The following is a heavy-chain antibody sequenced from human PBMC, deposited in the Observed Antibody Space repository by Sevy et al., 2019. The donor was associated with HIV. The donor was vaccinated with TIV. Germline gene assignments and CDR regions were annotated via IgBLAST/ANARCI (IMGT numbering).Heavy chain of an antibody. J-gene: IGHJ3*02. CDR2: IRSSGSTI. CDR3: ASDGLLGAFDI. CDR1: GFTFSDYY. V-gene: IGHV3-11*01. Sequence: EGSLRLSCAASGFTFSDYYMSWIRQAPGKGLEWVSYIRSSGSTIYYADSVKGRFTISRDNAKNSLYLQLNSLRAEDTAVYYCASDGLLGAFDIWGQGTMVTVSS. D-gene: IGHD1-26*01.